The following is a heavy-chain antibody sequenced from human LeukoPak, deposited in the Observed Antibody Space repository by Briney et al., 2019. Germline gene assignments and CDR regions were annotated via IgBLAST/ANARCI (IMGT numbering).Heavy chain of an antibody. Sequence: GGSLRLSCAASGFTFSSYGMYWVRQAPGKGLEWVAVIWYDGSNKYYGDSVKGRFTISRDNSKNTLYLQMNSLRAEDTAVYYCARDHSSGWYSDYFDYWGQGTLVTVSS. D-gene: IGHD6-19*01. CDR1: GFTFSSYG. CDR2: IWYDGSNK. J-gene: IGHJ4*02. V-gene: IGHV3-33*01. CDR3: ARDHSSGWYSDYFDY.